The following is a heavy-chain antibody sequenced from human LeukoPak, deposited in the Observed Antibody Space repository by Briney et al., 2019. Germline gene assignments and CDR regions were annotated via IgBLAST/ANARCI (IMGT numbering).Heavy chain of an antibody. CDR2: MNPNSGNT. Sequence: ASVKVSCKASGYTFTSYDINWVRQATGQGLEWMGWMNPNSGNTGYAQKFQGRVTMTRNTSISTAYMELSNLRSEDTAVYYCARGLRYCSGGSCYYWFDPWGQGTLVTVSS. J-gene: IGHJ5*02. V-gene: IGHV1-8*01. CDR1: GYTFTSYD. CDR3: ARGLRYCSGGSCYYWFDP. D-gene: IGHD2-15*01.